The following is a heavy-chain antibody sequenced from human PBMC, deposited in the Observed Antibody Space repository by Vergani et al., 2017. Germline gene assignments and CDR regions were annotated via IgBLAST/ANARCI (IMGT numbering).Heavy chain of an antibody. D-gene: IGHD3-3*01. J-gene: IGHJ3*02. V-gene: IGHV5-51*03. CDR2: IYPGDSDT. CDR1: GYSFTTFW. Sequence: EVQLVQSGAEVKKPGESLKISCKGSGYSFTTFWIGWVRQMPGKGLEWMGIIYPGDSDTKYSPSFQGQVTISADKSISTAYLQWSSLKASDTAMYYCARPGIKYYDFLSGYYTGGLDIWGQGTMVTVSS. CDR3: ARPGIKYYDFLSGYYTGGLDI.